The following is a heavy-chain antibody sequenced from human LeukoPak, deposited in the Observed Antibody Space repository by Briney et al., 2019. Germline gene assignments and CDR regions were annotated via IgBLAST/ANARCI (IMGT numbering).Heavy chain of an antibody. D-gene: IGHD3-9*01. J-gene: IGHJ4*02. Sequence: GGSLRLSCEASGFTFSNHAMSWVRQAPGKGPEWVSAISSSGGNTYYADSVRGRFTISRDSSKSTLYLQMNSLTAEDTAIYYCARDSWFSYWGQGTLVTVSS. CDR3: ARDSWFSY. V-gene: IGHV3-23*01. CDR1: GFTFSNHA. CDR2: ISSSGGNT.